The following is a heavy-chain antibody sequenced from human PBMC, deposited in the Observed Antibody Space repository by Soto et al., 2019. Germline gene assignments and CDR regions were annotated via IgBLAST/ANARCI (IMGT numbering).Heavy chain of an antibody. CDR2: INPNSGGT. Sequence: QEQLVRSGAEVKKPGASVKVSGKASGYTFTGYYMHWVRQDPGQGLEWMGWINPNSGGTNYAQKFQGWVTMTRYTSISTAYMELGRLRSDDTAVYYCARNQDTMVRGVIIYYGTDVWGQGTTVTVSS. J-gene: IGHJ6*02. D-gene: IGHD3-10*01. CDR1: GYTFTGYY. CDR3: ARNQDTMVRGVIIYYGTDV. V-gene: IGHV1-2*04.